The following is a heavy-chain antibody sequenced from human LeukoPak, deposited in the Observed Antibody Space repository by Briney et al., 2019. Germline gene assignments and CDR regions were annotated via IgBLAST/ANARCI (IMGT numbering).Heavy chain of an antibody. CDR1: GFTFDDYA. J-gene: IGHJ4*02. Sequence: PGGSLRLSCAASGFTFDDYAMHWVRQAPGKGLEWVSLISRDGGSTHYVDSVKGRFTISRDNSKNSLYLQMNSLRPEDTALYYCAKDYSGTCDYWGQGTLVTVSS. CDR3: AKDYSGTCDY. D-gene: IGHD1-26*01. CDR2: ISRDGGST. V-gene: IGHV3-43D*03.